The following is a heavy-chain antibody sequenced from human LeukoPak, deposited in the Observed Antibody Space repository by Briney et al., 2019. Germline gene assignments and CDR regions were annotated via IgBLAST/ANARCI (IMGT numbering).Heavy chain of an antibody. CDR2: ISYDGSNK. CDR1: GFGFSSYG. V-gene: IGHV3-30*03. D-gene: IGHD4-17*01. Sequence: GSSLRLSCEASGFGFSSYGMHWVRQAPGKGLEWVAVISYDGSNKYYADSVKGRFTISRDNSKNTLYLQMNSLRAEDTAVYYCAVTVTTTYYFDYWGQGTLVTVSS. J-gene: IGHJ4*02. CDR3: AVTVTTTYYFDY.